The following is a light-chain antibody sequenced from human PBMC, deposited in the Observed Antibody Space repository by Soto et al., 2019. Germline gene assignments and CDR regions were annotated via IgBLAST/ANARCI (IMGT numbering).Light chain of an antibody. J-gene: IGKJ2*01. CDR1: QSVSSN. V-gene: IGKV3D-15*01. CDR2: DTS. Sequence: EIVMTQSPATLSVSPGERATLSCRASQSVSSNLAWYQQKPGQAPRLLIYDTSLRATGTPARFSGSGSGTEFTITISSLQSEDFAVYYCQQYNNWPQTFGQGTKLEI. CDR3: QQYNNWPQT.